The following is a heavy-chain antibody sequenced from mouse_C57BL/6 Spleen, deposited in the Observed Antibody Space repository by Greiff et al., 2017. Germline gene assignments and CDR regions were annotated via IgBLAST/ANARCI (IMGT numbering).Heavy chain of an antibody. V-gene: IGHV1-64*01. CDR2: IHPNSGST. Sequence: QVQLKQPGAELVKPGASVKLSCKASGYTFTSYWMHWVKQRPGQGLEWIGMIHPNSGSTNYNEKFKSKATLTVDKSSSTAYMQLSSLTSEDSAVYFCARCYYDYGFAYWGQGTLVTVSA. CDR3: ARCYYDYGFAY. J-gene: IGHJ3*01. D-gene: IGHD2-4*01. CDR1: GYTFTSYW.